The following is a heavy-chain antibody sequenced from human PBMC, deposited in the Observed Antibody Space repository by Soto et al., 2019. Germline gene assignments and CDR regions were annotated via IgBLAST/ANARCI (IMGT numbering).Heavy chain of an antibody. D-gene: IGHD3-22*01. J-gene: IGHJ4*02. V-gene: IGHV3-48*02. CDR2: ISSSSSTI. CDR1: GFTFSRYS. Sequence: EVQLVESGGGLVQPGGSLRLSCAASGFTFSRYSMNWVRQAPGKGLEWVSYISSSSSTIYYADSVKGRFTISRDNAKNSLYLQMNSLRDEDTAVYSCAREPRLYDSSGCYYYFDYCGQGTLVTVSS. CDR3: AREPRLYDSSGCYYYFDY.